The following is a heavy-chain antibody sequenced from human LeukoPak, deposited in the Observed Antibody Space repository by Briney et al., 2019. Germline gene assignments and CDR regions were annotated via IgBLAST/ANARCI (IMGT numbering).Heavy chain of an antibody. CDR2: IYYSGST. V-gene: IGHV4-59*01. Sequence: SETLSLTCTVSGGSISSYYWSWIRQPPGKGLEWIGYIYYSGSTNYNPSLKSRVTISVDTSKNQFSLKLSSVTAADTAVYYCARDSGSYIFDYWGQGTLVTVSS. J-gene: IGHJ4*02. CDR3: ARDSGSYIFDY. CDR1: GGSISSYY. D-gene: IGHD1-26*01.